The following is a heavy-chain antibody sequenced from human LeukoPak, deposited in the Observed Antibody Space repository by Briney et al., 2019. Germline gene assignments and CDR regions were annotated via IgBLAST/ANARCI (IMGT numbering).Heavy chain of an antibody. CDR2: IYYSGST. J-gene: IGHJ3*02. Sequence: PSETLSLTCTVSGGSISSSTYYWGWIRQPPGKGLEWIGYIYYSGSTYYNPSLKSRVTISVDTSTNQFSLKLSSVSATDTAVYYCARVGFAEATFAFDIWGQGTLVTVSS. D-gene: IGHD3-10*01. CDR1: GGSISSSTYY. CDR3: ARVGFAEATFAFDI. V-gene: IGHV4-31*03.